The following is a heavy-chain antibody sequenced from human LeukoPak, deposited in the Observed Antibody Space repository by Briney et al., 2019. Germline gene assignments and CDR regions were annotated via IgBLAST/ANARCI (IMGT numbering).Heavy chain of an antibody. Sequence: GGTLRLSCAASGFTFSSYGMSWVRQAPGKGLEWVSAISGSGGSTYYADSVKGRFTISRDNSKNTLYLQMNSLRAEDTAVYYCAKDMDTAMARAFDYWGQGTLVTVSS. CDR3: AKDMDTAMARAFDY. CDR2: ISGSGGST. J-gene: IGHJ4*02. CDR1: GFTFSSYG. V-gene: IGHV3-23*01. D-gene: IGHD5-18*01.